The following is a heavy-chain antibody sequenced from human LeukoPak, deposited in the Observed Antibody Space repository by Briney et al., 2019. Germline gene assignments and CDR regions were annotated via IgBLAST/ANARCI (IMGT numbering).Heavy chain of an antibody. V-gene: IGHV3-74*01. Sequence: GSLRLSCAASGFTFSNNWMHWVRQAPGKGLVWVSRISPDGRTTTYADSVKGRFTISRDNARNTLYLQLNSLRADDTAVYYCVYSGSYRFDYWGQGNLVTVSS. CDR1: GFTFSNNW. CDR3: VYSGSYRFDY. CDR2: ISPDGRTT. J-gene: IGHJ4*02. D-gene: IGHD1-26*01.